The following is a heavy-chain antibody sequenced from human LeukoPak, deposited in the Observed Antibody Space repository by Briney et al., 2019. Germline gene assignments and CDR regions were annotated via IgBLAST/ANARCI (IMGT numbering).Heavy chain of an antibody. CDR3: ARESPAAGYFDY. D-gene: IGHD6-19*01. CDR2: ISSSGGTI. Sequence: PGGSLRLSCAASGFTFSSYAMSWVRQAPGKGLEWVSFISSSGGTIFYADSVKGRLTISRDNAKNSLYLQMNSLRAEDTALYYCARESPAAGYFDYWGQGTLVTVSS. V-gene: IGHV3-48*03. J-gene: IGHJ4*02. CDR1: GFTFSSYA.